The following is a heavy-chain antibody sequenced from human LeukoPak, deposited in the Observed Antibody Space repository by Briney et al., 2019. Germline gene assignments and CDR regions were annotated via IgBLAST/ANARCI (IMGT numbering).Heavy chain of an antibody. CDR3: ARDKRLSGSSTDDAFDI. Sequence: GGSLRLSGAASGFTFSSYEMNWVRQAPGKGLEWVSYISSGGSPIYYADSGKGRFTNSRDNAKNSLFLQMSSLRAEDTAVYYCARDKRLSGSSTDDAFDIWGQGTVVTVSS. CDR2: ISSGGSPI. CDR1: GFTFSSYE. D-gene: IGHD1-26*01. J-gene: IGHJ3*02. V-gene: IGHV3-48*03.